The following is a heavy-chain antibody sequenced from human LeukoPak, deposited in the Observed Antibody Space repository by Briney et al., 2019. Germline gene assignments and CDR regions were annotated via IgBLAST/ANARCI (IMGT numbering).Heavy chain of an antibody. V-gene: IGHV3-21*04. CDR1: NFIFGNYT. CDR2: ISGGSRSI. CDR3: VRERSVKARQEGGHRYYYFMDV. D-gene: IGHD6-6*01. Sequence: GGSLRLSCAASNFIFGNYTMNWVRQAPGKGLEWVSSISGGSRSIYYADSLKGRFTTSRDNVKNSLFLQMNSLRAEETGVYFCVRERSVKARQEGGHRYYYFMDVWGNGTTVTVSS. J-gene: IGHJ6*03.